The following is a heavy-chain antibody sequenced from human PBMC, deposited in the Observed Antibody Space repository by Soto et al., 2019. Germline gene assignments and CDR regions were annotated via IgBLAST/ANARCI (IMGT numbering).Heavy chain of an antibody. J-gene: IGHJ5*02. CDR3: ARVGPSVTYYYASSTYTFENWFDP. V-gene: IGHV4-38-2*01. CDR1: GYSISSGYY. D-gene: IGHD3-22*01. CDR2: IYHGGST. Sequence: PSETLSLTCAVSGYSISSGYYWGWLRQPPGKGLEWMGSIYHGGSTYYNPSLNSRVTLSIDMTNNHVSLILNSVTAADTAVYYCARVGPSVTYYYASSTYTFENWFDPWGQGTLVTVSS.